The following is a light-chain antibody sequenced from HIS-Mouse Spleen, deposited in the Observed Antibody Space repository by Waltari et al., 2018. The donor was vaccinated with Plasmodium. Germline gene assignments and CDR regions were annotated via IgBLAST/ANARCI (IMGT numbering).Light chain of an antibody. J-gene: IGLJ2*01. CDR1: SSDVGSYNL. Sequence: QSALTQPASVSGSPGQSITISCTGTSSDVGSYNLVSWYQQHPGKAPQLMIYEGSKRPSGVSNLFSGSKSGNTASLTISGLQAEDEADYYCGSYACSSTFVVFGGGTKLTVL. CDR2: EGS. V-gene: IGLV2-23*03. CDR3: GSYACSSTFVV.